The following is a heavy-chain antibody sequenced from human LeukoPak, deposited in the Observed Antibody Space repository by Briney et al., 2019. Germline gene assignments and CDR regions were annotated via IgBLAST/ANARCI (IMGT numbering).Heavy chain of an antibody. CDR3: ARIYYYYMGV. CDR1: GASISGSGYY. CDR2: IYTSGST. V-gene: IGHV4-61*02. Sequence: SETLSLTCAVSGASISGSGYYLGWIRQPPGTGLEWIGRIYTSGSTNYNPSLKSRVTISVDTSKNQFSLKLSSVTAADTAVYYCARIYYYYMGVWGKGTTVTISS. J-gene: IGHJ6*03.